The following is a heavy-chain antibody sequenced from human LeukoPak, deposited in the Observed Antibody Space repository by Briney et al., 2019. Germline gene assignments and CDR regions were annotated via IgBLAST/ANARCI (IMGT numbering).Heavy chain of an antibody. V-gene: IGHV3-64*01. Sequence: GGSLRLSCAASGFTFSSYAMHWVRQAPGKGLEYVSAISSNGGSTYYAKSVKGRFNISRDNYKKKLYIKMGRMRAEDRAVYYCARGRGLYCSSTSCSSFDYWGQGTLVTVSS. CDR1: GFTFSSYA. J-gene: IGHJ4*02. CDR2: ISSNGGST. D-gene: IGHD2-2*01. CDR3: ARGRGLYCSSTSCSSFDY.